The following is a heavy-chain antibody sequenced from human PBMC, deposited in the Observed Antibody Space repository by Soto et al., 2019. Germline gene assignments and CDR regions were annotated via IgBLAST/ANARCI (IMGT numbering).Heavy chain of an antibody. V-gene: IGHV4-31*03. CDR2: IYYSGST. CDR1: GGSISSGGYY. J-gene: IGHJ5*02. D-gene: IGHD3-9*01. Sequence: SETLSLTCTVSGGSISSGGYYWSWIRQHPGKGLEWIGYIYYSGSTYYNPSLKSRVTISVDTSMNQFSLKLSSVTAADTAVYYCARDRYDILTGYPDWFDPWGQGTLVTVSS. CDR3: ARDRYDILTGYPDWFDP.